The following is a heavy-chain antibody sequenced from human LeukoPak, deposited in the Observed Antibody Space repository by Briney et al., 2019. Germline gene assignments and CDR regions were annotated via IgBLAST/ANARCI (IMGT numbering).Heavy chain of an antibody. CDR2: INPSGGST. CDR3: ARDKQQLVVLDY. CDR1: GYTFASYY. D-gene: IGHD6-6*01. Sequence: ASVKVSCKASGYTFASYYMHWVRQAPAQGLAWMGIINPSGGSTSYAQKFQGRVTMTRDTSTSTVYMELSSLRSEDTAVYYCARDKQQLVVLDYWGQGTLVTVSS. V-gene: IGHV1-46*01. J-gene: IGHJ4*02.